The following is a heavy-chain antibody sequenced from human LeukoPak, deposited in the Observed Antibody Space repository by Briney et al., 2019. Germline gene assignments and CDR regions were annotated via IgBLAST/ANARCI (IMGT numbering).Heavy chain of an antibody. V-gene: IGHV3-30*03. CDR2: ISYDGSNK. D-gene: IGHD5-18*01. Sequence: PGGSLRLSFAASGFTFSSYGMHWVRQAPGKGLEWVAVISYDGSNKYYADSVKGRFTISRDNSKNTLYLQMNSLRAEDTAVYYCARDSTAMVPYYFDYWGQGTLVTVSS. CDR3: ARDSTAMVPYYFDY. J-gene: IGHJ4*02. CDR1: GFTFSSYG.